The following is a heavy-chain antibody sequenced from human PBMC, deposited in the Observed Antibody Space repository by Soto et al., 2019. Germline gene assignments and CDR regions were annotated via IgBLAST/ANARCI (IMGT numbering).Heavy chain of an antibody. D-gene: IGHD4-17*01. V-gene: IGHV3-11*05. CDR1: GFTFSDYY. CDR3: ASHRTTVTTAGGIFQH. Sequence: QVQLVESGGGLVKPGGSLRLSCAASGFTFSDYYMSWIRQAPGKGLEWVSYISSSSSYTNYADSVKGRFTISRDNAKNSLYLQMNSLRAEDTAVYYCASHRTTVTTAGGIFQHWGQGTLVTVSS. CDR2: ISSSSSYT. J-gene: IGHJ1*01.